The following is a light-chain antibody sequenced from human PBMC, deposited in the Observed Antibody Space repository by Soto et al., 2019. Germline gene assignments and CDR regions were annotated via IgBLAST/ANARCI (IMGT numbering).Light chain of an antibody. V-gene: IGKV1-5*03. CDR1: QSISSC. CDR3: QQYKSFSLT. J-gene: IGKJ4*02. CDR2: KAS. Sequence: DIQMTQSPSTLSASVGDRVTITCRASQSISSCLAWYQQKPGKAPKLLIYKASSLGSGVPSRFSGSGSGTEFSLPISSLQPDDFAIYYCQQYKSFSLTFGGGTKVEIK.